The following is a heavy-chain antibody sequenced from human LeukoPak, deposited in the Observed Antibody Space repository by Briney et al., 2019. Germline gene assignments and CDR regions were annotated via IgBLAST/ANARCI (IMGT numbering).Heavy chain of an antibody. Sequence: ASVKVSCKASGYTFTIYGISWVRQAPGQGLEWMGWISAYNGNTHHIQKFQDRVTMTTDTSTSTAHMELRSLRSDDTAVYYCARAFRYSYGFDYWGQGTLVTVSS. CDR2: ISAYNGNT. CDR3: ARAFRYSYGFDY. CDR1: GYTFTIYG. V-gene: IGHV1-18*04. D-gene: IGHD5-18*01. J-gene: IGHJ4*02.